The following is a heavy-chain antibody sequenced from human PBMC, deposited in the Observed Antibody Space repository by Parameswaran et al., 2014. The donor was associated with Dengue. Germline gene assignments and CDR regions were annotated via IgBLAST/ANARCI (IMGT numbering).Heavy chain of an antibody. CDR3: ARATPGGYSRTPLFYFDY. V-gene: IGHV4-39*07. CDR2: IYYSGST. Sequence: WIRQPPGKGLEWIGSIYYSGSTYYNPSLKSRVTISVDTSKNQFSLKLSSVTAADTAVYYCARATPGGYSRTPLFYFDYWGQGTLVTVSS. D-gene: IGHD1-14*01. J-gene: IGHJ4*02.